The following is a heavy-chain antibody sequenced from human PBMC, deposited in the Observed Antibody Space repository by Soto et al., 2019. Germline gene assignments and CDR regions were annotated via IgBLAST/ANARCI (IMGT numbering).Heavy chain of an antibody. V-gene: IGHV3-7*01. Sequence: EVQLVESGGGLVQPGGSLRLSCAASGFTFTNYWMDWVRQAPGRGLEWVANIKQDGSEKYYVDSVKGRFTISRDNAKNSLYQQMNSLRAEDTAVYYCARDQVAVTGTPAFDYWGHGILVTVSS. CDR3: ARDQVAVTGTPAFDY. D-gene: IGHD6-19*01. CDR1: GFTFTNYW. CDR2: IKQDGSEK. J-gene: IGHJ4*01.